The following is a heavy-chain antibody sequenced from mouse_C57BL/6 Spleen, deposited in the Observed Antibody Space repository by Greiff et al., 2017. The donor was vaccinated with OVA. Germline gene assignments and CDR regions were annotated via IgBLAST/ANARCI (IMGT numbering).Heavy chain of an antibody. Sequence: EVQRVESGGGLVKPGGSLKLSCAASGFTFSDYGMHWVRQAPEKGLEWVAYISSGSSTIYYADTVKGRFTISRDNAKNTLFLQMTSLRSEDTAMYYCARSYDGYPYAMDYWGQGTSVTVSA. V-gene: IGHV5-17*01. J-gene: IGHJ4*01. CDR3: ARSYDGYPYAMDY. CDR2: ISSGSSTI. D-gene: IGHD2-3*01. CDR1: GFTFSDYG.